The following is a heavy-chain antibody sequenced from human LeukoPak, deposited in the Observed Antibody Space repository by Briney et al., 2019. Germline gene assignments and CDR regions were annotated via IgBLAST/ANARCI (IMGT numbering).Heavy chain of an antibody. CDR2: IGGSGGST. CDR1: GFTFSSYA. CDR3: AKYVAAGVGAMGDDAFDI. J-gene: IGHJ3*02. Sequence: QSGGSLRLSCAASGFTFSSYAMSWVRQAPGKGLEWVSAIGGSGGSTYYADSVKGRFTISRDNSKNTLYLQMNSLRAEDTAVYYCAKYVAAGVGAMGDDAFDIWGQGTMVTVSS. D-gene: IGHD1-26*01. V-gene: IGHV3-23*01.